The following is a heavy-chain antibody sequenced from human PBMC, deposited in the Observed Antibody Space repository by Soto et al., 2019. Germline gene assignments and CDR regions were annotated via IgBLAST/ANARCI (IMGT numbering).Heavy chain of an antibody. D-gene: IGHD1-26*01. J-gene: IGHJ4*02. CDR2: IYYSGST. CDR3: AGYFEVGASIDY. CDR1: GGSISSYY. V-gene: IGHV4-59*01. Sequence: SETLSLTCTVSGGSISSYYWSWIRQPPGKGLEWIGYIYYSGSTNYNPSLKSRVTISVDTSKNQFSLKLSSVTAADTAVYYCAGYFEVGASIDYWGQGTLVTVSS.